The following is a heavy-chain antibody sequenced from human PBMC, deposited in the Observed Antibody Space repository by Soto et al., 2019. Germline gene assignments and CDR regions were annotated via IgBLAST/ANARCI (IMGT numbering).Heavy chain of an antibody. Sequence: QVQLVQSGAEVKKPGASVKVSCKASGYTFTSYAMHWVRQAPGQRLEWMGWITAGNGNTKYSPKFQGRVTITRDTSASTAYMELSSLSYEATAVYYCATDYGDYLYYMDVGGKGTTVTVSS. CDR1: GYTFTSYA. V-gene: IGHV1-3*01. CDR2: ITAGNGNT. J-gene: IGHJ6*03. D-gene: IGHD4-17*01. CDR3: ATDYGDYLYYMDV.